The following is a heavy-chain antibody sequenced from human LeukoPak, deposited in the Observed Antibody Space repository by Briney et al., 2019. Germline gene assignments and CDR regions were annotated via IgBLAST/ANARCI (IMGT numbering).Heavy chain of an antibody. Sequence: ASVKVSCKASGYTFTSYYMHWVRQAPGQGLEWMGIINPSGGSTSYAQKFQGRVTMTRDTSTSTVYMELSSLRSEDTAVYYCARVGDSLSSCYMYFAYCGQGTLVTVSS. D-gene: IGHD6-13*01. J-gene: IGHJ4*02. CDR3: ARVGDSLSSCYMYFAY. V-gene: IGHV1-46*01. CDR1: GYTFTSYY. CDR2: INPSGGST.